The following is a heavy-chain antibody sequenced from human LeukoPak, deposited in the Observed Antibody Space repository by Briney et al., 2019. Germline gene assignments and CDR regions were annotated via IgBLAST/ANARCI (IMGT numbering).Heavy chain of an antibody. Sequence: SQTLSLTCTVSGGSISSGGYYWSWIRQHPGKGLEWIGYIYYSGSTYYNPSLKSRVTISVDTSKNQFSLKLSSVTAADTAEYYCARETMMYVGTYYFDYWGQGTLVTVSS. D-gene: IGHD3-22*01. CDR1: GGSISSGGYY. J-gene: IGHJ4*02. CDR2: IYYSGST. V-gene: IGHV4-31*03. CDR3: ARETMMYVGTYYFDY.